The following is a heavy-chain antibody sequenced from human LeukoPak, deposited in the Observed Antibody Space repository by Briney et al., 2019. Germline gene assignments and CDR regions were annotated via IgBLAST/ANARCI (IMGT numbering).Heavy chain of an antibody. J-gene: IGHJ6*03. CDR3: AVRGSSTSIGLYNYYYYMDV. CDR1: GGSISSSSYY. CDR2: IYYSGST. D-gene: IGHD2-2*01. V-gene: IGHV4-39*07. Sequence: PSETLSLTCTVSGGSISSSSYYWGWIRQPPGKGLEWIGSIYYSGSTYYNPSLKSRVTISVDRSKNQFSLKLSSVTAADTAVYYCAVRGSSTSIGLYNYYYYMDVWGKGTTVTVSS.